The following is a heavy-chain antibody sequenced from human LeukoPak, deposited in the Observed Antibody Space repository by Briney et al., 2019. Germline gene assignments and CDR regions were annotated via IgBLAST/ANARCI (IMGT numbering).Heavy chain of an antibody. Sequence: ASVKVSCKASGYTFTSYGISWVRQATGQGLEWMGWMNPNSGNTGYAQKFQGRVTITRNTSISTAYMELSSLRSEDTAVYYCARAGGWLRNYYYMDVWGKGTTVTVSS. D-gene: IGHD3-22*01. CDR3: ARAGGWLRNYYYMDV. CDR2: MNPNSGNT. V-gene: IGHV1-8*03. CDR1: GYTFTSYG. J-gene: IGHJ6*03.